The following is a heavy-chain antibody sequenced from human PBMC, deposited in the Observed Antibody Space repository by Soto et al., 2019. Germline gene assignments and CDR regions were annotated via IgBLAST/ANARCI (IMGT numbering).Heavy chain of an antibody. J-gene: IGHJ6*03. CDR1: GFTFSSYG. D-gene: IGHD1-20*01. CDR3: ARVQNNIGSLNYMDV. Sequence: PGGSLRLSCAASGFTFSSYGMHWVRQAPGKGLEWVAVIWYDGSNKYYADSVKGRFTISRDNSKNTLYLQMNSLRAEDTAVYYCARVQNNIGSLNYMDVWGKGTTVTSP. CDR2: IWYDGSNK. V-gene: IGHV3-33*01.